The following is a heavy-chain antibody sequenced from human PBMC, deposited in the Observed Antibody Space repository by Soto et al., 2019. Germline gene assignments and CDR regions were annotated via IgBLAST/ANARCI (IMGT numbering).Heavy chain of an antibody. D-gene: IGHD3-16*02. J-gene: IGHJ6*02. V-gene: IGHV3-33*01. CDR2: IWYDGSNK. Sequence: GGSLRLSCAASGFTFSSYGMHWVRQAPGKGLERVAVIWYDGSNKYYADSVKGRFTISRDNSKNTLYLQMNSLRAEDTAVYYCARVLVDYDYVWGSYRRTYYYYGMDVWGQGTTVTVSS. CDR1: GFTFSSYG. CDR3: ARVLVDYDYVWGSYRRTYYYYGMDV.